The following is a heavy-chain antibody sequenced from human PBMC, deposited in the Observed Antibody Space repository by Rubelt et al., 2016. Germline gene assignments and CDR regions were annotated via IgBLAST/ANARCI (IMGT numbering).Heavy chain of an antibody. CDR2: INHSGST. V-gene: IGHV4-38-2*02. CDR3: ARQSGNSRFDY. D-gene: IGHD3-3*01. Sequence: QVQLQESGPGLVKPSETLSLTCTVSGYSISSGYHWAWIRQPPGKGLEWIGEINHSGSTNYGPSLTSRVTISVDTSKNQFSLKVSSVTAADTAVYYCARQSGNSRFDYWGQGTLVTVSS. CDR1: GYSISSGYH. J-gene: IGHJ4*02.